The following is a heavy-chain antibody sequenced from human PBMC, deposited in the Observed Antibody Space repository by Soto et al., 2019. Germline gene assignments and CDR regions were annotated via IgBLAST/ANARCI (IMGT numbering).Heavy chain of an antibody. D-gene: IGHD3-9*01. CDR1: GASISTNHHN. CDR2: IHYRGDT. CDR3: ARLPTGYPNWFDP. Sequence: QVQLQGSGPGLVRPSETLSLTCTVSGASISTNHHNWAWVRQPPGKGLEWMGNIHYRGDTDFNPSLGSRLSKSGDTSKNQFSLKLTSVTAADTAVYYCARLPTGYPNWFDPWGQGTLVTVAS. J-gene: IGHJ5*02. V-gene: IGHV4-39*01.